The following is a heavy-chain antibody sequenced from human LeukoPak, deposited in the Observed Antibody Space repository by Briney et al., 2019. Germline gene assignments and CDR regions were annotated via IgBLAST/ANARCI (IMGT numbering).Heavy chain of an antibody. Sequence: GGSLRPSCAASGFTLSSYGMHWVRQAPGKGLEWVAFIRYDGSNKYYADSVKGRFTISRDNSENTLWLQMTSLRAEDTAVYYCAKAPVGGVISPLDYWGQGTLVTVSS. D-gene: IGHD3-10*01. CDR2: IRYDGSNK. CDR1: GFTLSSYG. V-gene: IGHV3-30*02. J-gene: IGHJ4*02. CDR3: AKAPVGGVISPLDY.